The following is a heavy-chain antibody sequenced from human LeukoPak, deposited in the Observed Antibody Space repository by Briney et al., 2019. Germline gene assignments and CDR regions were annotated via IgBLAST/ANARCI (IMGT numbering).Heavy chain of an antibody. J-gene: IGHJ6*02. CDR3: ARSRIAAAGIPHLPIYYYGMDV. CDR2: IYHSGST. CDR1: GGSISSGGYS. Sequence: SETLSLACAASGGSISSGGYSWSWIRQPPGKGLEWIGYIYHSGSTYYNPSLKSRVTISVDRSKNQFSLKLSSVTAADTAVYYCARSRIAAAGIPHLPIYYYGMDVWGQGTTVTVSS. D-gene: IGHD6-13*01. V-gene: IGHV4-30-2*01.